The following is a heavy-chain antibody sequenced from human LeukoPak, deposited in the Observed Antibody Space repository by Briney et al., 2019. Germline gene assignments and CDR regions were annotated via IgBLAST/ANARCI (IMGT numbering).Heavy chain of an antibody. CDR2: IAGSGGNT. Sequence: GGSLRLSCAASGFTFSTYGMSWVRQAPGKGLEWVSAIAGSGGNTNYADSVKGRFTISRDNSKNTLYLQMNSLRAEDTAVYYCAKGHYDGGFYCYFDYWGQGTLVTVSS. J-gene: IGHJ4*02. CDR1: GFTFSTYG. D-gene: IGHD3-22*01. CDR3: AKGHYDGGFYCYFDY. V-gene: IGHV3-23*01.